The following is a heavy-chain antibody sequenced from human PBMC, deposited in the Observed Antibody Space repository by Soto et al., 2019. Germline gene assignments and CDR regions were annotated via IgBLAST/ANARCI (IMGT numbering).Heavy chain of an antibody. D-gene: IGHD2-15*01. CDR2: LDPEDGET. CDR1: GYTLTELS. Sequence: ASVKVSCKVSGYTLTELSMHWVRQAPGKGLEWMGGLDPEDGETIYAQKFQGRVTMTEDTSTDTAYMELSSLRSEDTAVYYCATDTGPVALLSPAFDIWGQGTMVTVSS. J-gene: IGHJ3*02. CDR3: ATDTGPVALLSPAFDI. V-gene: IGHV1-24*01.